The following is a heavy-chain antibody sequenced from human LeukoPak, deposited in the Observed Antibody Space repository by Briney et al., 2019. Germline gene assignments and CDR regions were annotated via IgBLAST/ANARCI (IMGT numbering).Heavy chain of an antibody. J-gene: IGHJ3*02. CDR3: ARHGAGGDSGAFDI. CDR2: IYYSGST. V-gene: IGHV4-59*08. CDR1: GGSISSYY. Sequence: ASETLSLTCTVSGGSISSYYWSWIRQPPGKGLEWIGYIYYSGSTNYNPSLKSRATISVDTSKNQFSLKLSSVTAADTAVYYCARHGAGGDSGAFDIWGQGTMVTVSS. D-gene: IGHD2-21*02.